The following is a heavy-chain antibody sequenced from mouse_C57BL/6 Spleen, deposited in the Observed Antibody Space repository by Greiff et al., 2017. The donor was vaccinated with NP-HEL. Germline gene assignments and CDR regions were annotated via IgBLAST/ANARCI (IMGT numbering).Heavy chain of an antibody. Sequence: EVQLQQSGPELVKPGASVKISCKASGYTFTDYYMNWVKQSHGKSLEWIGDINPNNGGTSYNQKFKGKATLTVDKSSSTAYMELRSLTSEDSAVYYFARDNYFAYWGHRTLVTVSA. D-gene: IGHD3-3*01. V-gene: IGHV1-26*01. J-gene: IGHJ3*01. CDR2: INPNNGGT. CDR3: ARDNYFAY. CDR1: GYTFTDYY.